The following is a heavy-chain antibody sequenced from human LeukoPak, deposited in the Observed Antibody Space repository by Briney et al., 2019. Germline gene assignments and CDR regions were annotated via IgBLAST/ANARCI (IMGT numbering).Heavy chain of an antibody. CDR1: GFTFSSYE. J-gene: IGHJ4*02. CDR3: AKTTVTTSLPFDY. V-gene: IGHV3-48*03. Sequence: GGSLRLSCAASGFTFSSYEMNWDRQAPGKGLEWVSYISSSGSTIYYADSVKGRFTISRDNAKNSLYLQMNSLRAEDTAVYYCAKTTVTTSLPFDYWGQGTLVTVSS. CDR2: ISSSGSTI. D-gene: IGHD4-17*01.